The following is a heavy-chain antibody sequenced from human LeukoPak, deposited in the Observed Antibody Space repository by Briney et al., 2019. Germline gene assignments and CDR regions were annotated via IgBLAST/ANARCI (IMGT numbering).Heavy chain of an antibody. V-gene: IGHV1-3*01. CDR3: AGSILGFGESPFDY. Sequence: ASVKVSCKASGYTFTSYSMHWVRQAPGQRLEWKGWINAGNGNTKYSQKLQGRLTITRDTSASTAYMELSSLRSEDTAVYYCAGSILGFGESPFDYWGQGTLVTVSS. D-gene: IGHD3-10*01. CDR2: INAGNGNT. J-gene: IGHJ4*02. CDR1: GYTFTSYS.